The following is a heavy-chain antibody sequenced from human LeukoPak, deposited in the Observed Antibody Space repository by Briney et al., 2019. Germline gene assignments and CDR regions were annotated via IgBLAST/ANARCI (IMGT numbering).Heavy chain of an antibody. Sequence: GGSLRLSCAASGFTFSSYAMHWVRQAPGKGLEYVSAISSNGGSTYYANSVKGRFTISRDNSKNTLYLQMGSLRAEDMAVYYCARGGTYDILTGYYPYYYYYYIDVWGKGTTVTVSS. V-gene: IGHV3-64*01. CDR2: ISSNGGST. D-gene: IGHD3-9*01. J-gene: IGHJ6*03. CDR3: ARGGTYDILTGYYPYYYYYYIDV. CDR1: GFTFSSYA.